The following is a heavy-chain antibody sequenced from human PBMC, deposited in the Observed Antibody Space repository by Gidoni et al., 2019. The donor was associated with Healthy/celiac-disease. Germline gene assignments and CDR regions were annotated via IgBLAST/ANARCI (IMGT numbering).Heavy chain of an antibody. CDR1: GGTFRSYT. D-gene: IGHD2-2*01. CDR3: ARGDCSSTSCYAVVDYGMDV. CDR2: IIPILGIA. J-gene: IGHJ6*02. Sequence: QVQLVPSGAEVKKPGSSVQVSCKASGGTFRSYTISWVRQSPGQGLEWMGRIIPILGIANYAQKVQGRVTMTADKSTSTAYMELSSLRSEDTAVYYCARGDCSSTSCYAVVDYGMDVWGQGTTVTVSS. V-gene: IGHV1-69*02.